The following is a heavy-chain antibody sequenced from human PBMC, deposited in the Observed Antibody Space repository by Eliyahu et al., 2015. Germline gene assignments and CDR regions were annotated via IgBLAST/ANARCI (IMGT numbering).Heavy chain of an antibody. CDR1: GFTFSSXS. CDR2: ISSSSSTI. Sequence: EVQLVESGGGLVQPGGSLXLSCAASGFTFSSXSMNWXRQAPGKGLEWVSYISSSSSTIYYADSVKGRFTISRDNAKNSLYLQMNSLRDEDTAVYYCAREGVFYYYMDVWGKGTTVTVSS. J-gene: IGHJ6*03. CDR3: AREGVFYYYMDV. V-gene: IGHV3-48*02. D-gene: IGHD3-10*01.